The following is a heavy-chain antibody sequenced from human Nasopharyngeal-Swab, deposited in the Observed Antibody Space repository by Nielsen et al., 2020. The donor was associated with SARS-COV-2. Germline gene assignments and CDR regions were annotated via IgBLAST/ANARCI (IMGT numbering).Heavy chain of an antibody. CDR3: ARDRPTSYYYYGMDV. V-gene: IGHV1-3*01. CDR2: INAGNGNT. J-gene: IGHJ6*02. Sequence: WVRQAPGQGLEWMGWINAGNGNTKYSQKFRGRVTITRDTSASTAYMELSSLRSEDTAVYYCARDRPTSYYYYGMDVWGQGTTVTVSS.